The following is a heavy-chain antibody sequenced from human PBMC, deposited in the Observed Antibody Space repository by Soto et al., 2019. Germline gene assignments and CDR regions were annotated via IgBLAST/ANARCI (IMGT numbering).Heavy chain of an antibody. D-gene: IGHD2-2*01. J-gene: IGHJ6*03. CDR2: ISGSGGST. Sequence: EVQLLESGGGLVQPGGSLRLSCAASGFTFSSYAMSWVRQAPGKGLEWVSAISGSGGSTYYADSVKGRFTISRENSKKKMYLKMNRLRAEETDVYYCAKDRGYCSSTSCYYSMAVWGKGTTVTVSS. V-gene: IGHV3-23*01. CDR3: AKDRGYCSSTSCYYSMAV. CDR1: GFTFSSYA.